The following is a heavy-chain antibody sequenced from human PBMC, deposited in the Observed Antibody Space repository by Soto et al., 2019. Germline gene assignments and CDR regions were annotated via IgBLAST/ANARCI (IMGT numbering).Heavy chain of an antibody. Sequence: PGGSLRLSCTPSGFIFGDYAITWFRQAPGKGLECVGFITSKRYGGTTEYAASVKGRYTISRDNSKSFAFLKMNGLKPEDTAVYYCAKTLFYFDTSGYRGGQGTLVTVSS. CDR3: AKTLFYFDTSGYR. D-gene: IGHD3-22*01. J-gene: IGHJ4*02. V-gene: IGHV3-49*03. CDR2: ITSKRYGGTT. CDR1: GFIFGDYA.